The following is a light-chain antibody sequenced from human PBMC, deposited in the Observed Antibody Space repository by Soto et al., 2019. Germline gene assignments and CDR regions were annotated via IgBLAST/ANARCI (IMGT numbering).Light chain of an antibody. CDR3: QQYGSSPLT. J-gene: IGKJ4*01. Sequence: EIVLTQSPGTLSLSPGERATLSCRASQSLTSNYLTWYQQKPGQAPRLLIYAASYRATGLSDRFSGSGSGTDFTLTISRLEPEDFAVYYCQQYGSSPLTFGGGTKVDIK. V-gene: IGKV3-20*01. CDR1: QSLTSNY. CDR2: AAS.